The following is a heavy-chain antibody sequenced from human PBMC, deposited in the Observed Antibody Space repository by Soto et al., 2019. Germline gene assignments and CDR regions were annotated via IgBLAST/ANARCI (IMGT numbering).Heavy chain of an antibody. Sequence: SETLSLTCAVYGESFSGYDWSWVRQPPGKGLEWIGEISHSGTNYNPSLKSRVTISVDTSKNKFSLKLSSVTAADTSVCYCARRSVTIFGVVTGGLDSWGQGTLVTVSS. CDR3: ARRSVTIFGVVTGGLDS. V-gene: IGHV4-34*01. CDR2: ISHSGT. D-gene: IGHD3-3*01. CDR1: GESFSGYD. J-gene: IGHJ4*02.